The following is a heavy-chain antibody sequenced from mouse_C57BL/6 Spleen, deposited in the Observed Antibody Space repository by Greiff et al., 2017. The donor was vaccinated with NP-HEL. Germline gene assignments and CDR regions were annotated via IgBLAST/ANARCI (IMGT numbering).Heavy chain of an antibody. J-gene: IGHJ2*01. CDR3: ARSMVVREYFDY. CDR1: GYTFTSYW. Sequence: VQLQQSGAELVMPGASVKLSCKASGYTFTSYWMHWVKQRPGQGLEWIGEIDPSDSYTNYNQKFKGKSTLTVDKSSSTAYMQLSSLTSGDSAVYCCARSMVVREYFDYGGQGTTLTVSS. D-gene: IGHD1-1*02. CDR2: IDPSDSYT. V-gene: IGHV1-69*01.